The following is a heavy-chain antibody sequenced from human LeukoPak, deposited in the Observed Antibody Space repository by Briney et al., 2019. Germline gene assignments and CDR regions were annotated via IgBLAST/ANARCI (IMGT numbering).Heavy chain of an antibody. Sequence: SETLSLTCTVSGGSISSSSYDWGWIRQPPGKGLEWIGSIYYSGSTYYNPSLKSRVTISVGTSKNRLSLKLSSVTAAGTAVYYPARTSVLGWTDPWSQGTLVTVYS. CDR3: ARTSVLGWTDP. J-gene: IGHJ5*02. V-gene: IGHV4-39*07. CDR1: GGSISSSSYD. D-gene: IGHD4-23*01. CDR2: IYYSGST.